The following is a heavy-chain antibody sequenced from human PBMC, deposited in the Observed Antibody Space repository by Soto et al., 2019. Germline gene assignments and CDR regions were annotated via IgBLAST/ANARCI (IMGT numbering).Heavy chain of an antibody. J-gene: IGHJ6*02. Sequence: QVQLVQSGAEVKKPGASVKVSCKASGYTFTGYYMYWVRQAPGQGLEWMGWINPNSGGTNYAQKFQGWVTMTRDTSISTAYMELSRLRSDDTAVYYCARVGSGRAYYYGMDVWGQGTTVTVSS. CDR1: GYTFTGYY. V-gene: IGHV1-2*04. CDR3: ARVGSGRAYYYGMDV. CDR2: INPNSGGT. D-gene: IGHD3-10*01.